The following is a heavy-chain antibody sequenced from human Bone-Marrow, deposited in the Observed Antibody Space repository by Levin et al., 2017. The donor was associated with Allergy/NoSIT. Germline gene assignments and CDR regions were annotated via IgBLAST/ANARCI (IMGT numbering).Heavy chain of an antibody. V-gene: IGHV3-23*01. CDR2: ISGSGGST. Sequence: GESLKISCAASGFTFSSYAMSWVRQAPGKGLEWVSAISGSGGSTYYADSVKGRFTISRDNSKNTLYLQMNSLRAEDTAVYYCAKDGGTTVTTWYYGMDVWGQGTTVTVSS. J-gene: IGHJ6*02. CDR3: AKDGGTTVTTWYYGMDV. D-gene: IGHD4-17*01. CDR1: GFTFSSYA.